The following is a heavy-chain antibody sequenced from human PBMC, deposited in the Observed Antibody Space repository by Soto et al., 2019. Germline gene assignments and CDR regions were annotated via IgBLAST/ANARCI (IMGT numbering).Heavy chain of an antibody. D-gene: IGHD3-3*01. CDR1: GYTFTGYY. J-gene: IGHJ6*02. V-gene: IGHV1-2*02. CDR3: ARDRTTIFGVVIIRNGMDV. Sequence: ASVKVSCKASGYTFTGYYMHWVRQAPGQGLEWMGWINPNSGGTNYAQKFQGRVTMTRDTSISTAYMELSRLRSDDTAVYYCARDRTTIFGVVIIRNGMDVWGQGTTVTVSS. CDR2: INPNSGGT.